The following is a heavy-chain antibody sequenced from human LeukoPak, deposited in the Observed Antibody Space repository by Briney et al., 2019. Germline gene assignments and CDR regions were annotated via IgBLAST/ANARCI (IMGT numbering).Heavy chain of an antibody. D-gene: IGHD4-17*01. CDR3: ARVRDYGDFRDYYYYMDV. CDR2: IKQDGSEK. J-gene: IGHJ6*03. CDR1: GFTFSSYW. V-gene: IGHV3-7*01. Sequence: HPGGSLRLSCAASGFTFSSYWMSWVRQAPGKGLEWVANIKQDGSEKYYVDSVKGRFTISRDNAKNSLFLQMNCLRAEDTAVYCCARVRDYGDFRDYYYYMDVWGKGTTVTVSS.